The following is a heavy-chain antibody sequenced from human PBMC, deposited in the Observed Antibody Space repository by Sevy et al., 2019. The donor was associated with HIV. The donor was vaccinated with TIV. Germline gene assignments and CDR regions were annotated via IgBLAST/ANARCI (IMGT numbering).Heavy chain of an antibody. V-gene: IGHV3-23*01. J-gene: IGHJ6*03. CDR1: GFSFDSYG. CDR2: ISGSGTRT. D-gene: IGHD3-22*01. Sequence: GGSLRLSCAVSGFSFDSYGMTWVRQAPGKGLEWVSAISGSGTRTYYADSVKGRFIISRDNSKNTLDLQMNSLRAEDTAIFYCAKGGGDHYDPDEIAYYFYYYNMDVWGKGTTVTVSS. CDR3: AKGGGDHYDPDEIAYYFYYYNMDV.